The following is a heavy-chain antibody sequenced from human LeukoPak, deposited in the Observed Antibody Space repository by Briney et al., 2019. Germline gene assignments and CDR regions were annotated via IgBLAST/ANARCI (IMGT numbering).Heavy chain of an antibody. V-gene: IGHV3-33*01. J-gene: IGHJ4*02. CDR2: IWYDGSDK. D-gene: IGHD6-13*01. Sequence: QPGRSLRLSCAASGFTFSSYGMHWVRQAPGKGLEWVAVIWYDGSDKYYADSVKGRFTISRDNSKNTLYLQMNSLRAEDTAVYYCARDAAGFDYWGQGTLVTVSS. CDR1: GFTFSSYG. CDR3: ARDAAGFDY.